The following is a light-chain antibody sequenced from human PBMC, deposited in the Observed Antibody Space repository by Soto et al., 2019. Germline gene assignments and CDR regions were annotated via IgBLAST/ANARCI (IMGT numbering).Light chain of an antibody. J-gene: IGKJ4*01. V-gene: IGKV3-15*01. CDR3: QQYNNWPRDT. Sequence: IVMTQSPATLWLSPGGRPTLSCGAIESVSILLAWYQQKPGQAPRLLMFRTSSRATGFPARFSGSGSGTEFNLTISSLQSEDFGVYYCQQYNNWPRDTFGGGTKVDIK. CDR2: RTS. CDR1: ESVSIL.